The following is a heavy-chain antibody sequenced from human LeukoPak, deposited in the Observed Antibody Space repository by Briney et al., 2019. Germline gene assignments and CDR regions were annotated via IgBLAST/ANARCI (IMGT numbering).Heavy chain of an antibody. V-gene: IGHV3-7*01. J-gene: IGHJ4*02. Sequence: GGSLRLSCAAPGFTFSNYWITWVRQAPGKGREGVANIKQDGSERNYVDSVRGRFTISRDNAKNSLYLQMSSLRGEDTAVYYCVRDPIAGGNSDIDHWGQGTLVTVSS. CDR3: VRDPIAGGNSDIDH. CDR2: IKQDGSER. CDR1: GFTFSNYW. D-gene: IGHD4-23*01.